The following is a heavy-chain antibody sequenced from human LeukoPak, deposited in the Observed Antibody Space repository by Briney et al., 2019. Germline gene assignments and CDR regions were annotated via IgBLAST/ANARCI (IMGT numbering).Heavy chain of an antibody. CDR2: IIPIFGTA. CDR3: ASLIRGRNYYYMDV. J-gene: IGHJ6*03. D-gene: IGHD1-26*01. Sequence: EASVKVSCKASGGTFSSYAISWVRQAPGQGLEWMGGIIPIFGTANYAQKFQGRVTITADESTSTAYMELRSLRSDDTAVYYCASLIRGRNYYYMDVWGKGTTVTVSS. CDR1: GGTFSSYA. V-gene: IGHV1-69*13.